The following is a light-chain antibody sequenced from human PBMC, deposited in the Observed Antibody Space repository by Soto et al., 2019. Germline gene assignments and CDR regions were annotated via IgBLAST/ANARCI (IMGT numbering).Light chain of an antibody. CDR3: QQYNNWLALT. CDR2: GAS. Sequence: EIVMTQSPATLSVSPGERATLSCRASQSVSSNLAWYQQKPGQAPRLLIYGASTRATGIPARFSGSVSGTEFTLTISSLQSEDFAVYYCQQYNNWLALTFGGGTKVEIK. CDR1: QSVSSN. V-gene: IGKV3-15*01. J-gene: IGKJ4*01.